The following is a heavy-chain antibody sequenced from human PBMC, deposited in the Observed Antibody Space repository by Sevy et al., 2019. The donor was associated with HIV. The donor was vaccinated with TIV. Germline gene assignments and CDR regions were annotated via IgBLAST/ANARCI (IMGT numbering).Heavy chain of an antibody. V-gene: IGHV6-1*01. Sequence: SETLSLTCAISGDSVSSNSAAWNWIRQSPSRGLEWLGRTYYRSKWYNDYAVSVKSRITINPDTSKNQFSLQLNSVTPEDTAVYYCARGDRALSGWYFYFDYWGQGTLVTVSS. D-gene: IGHD6-19*01. J-gene: IGHJ4*02. CDR3: ARGDRALSGWYFYFDY. CDR1: GDSVSSNSAA. CDR2: TYYRSKWYN.